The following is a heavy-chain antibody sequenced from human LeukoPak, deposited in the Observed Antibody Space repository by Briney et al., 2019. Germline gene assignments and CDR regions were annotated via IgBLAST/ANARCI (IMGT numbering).Heavy chain of an antibody. D-gene: IGHD3-10*01. CDR1: GGTFSSYA. CDR3: ARVGLSITMVRGVPYYYYYYMDV. Sequence: SVKVSCKASGGTFSSYAISWVRQAPGQGLEWMGGIIPIFGTANYAQKFQGRVTITADKSTSTAYMELSSLRSEDTAVYYCARVGLSITMVRGVPYYYYYYMDVWGKGTTVTISS. CDR2: IIPIFGTA. V-gene: IGHV1-69*06. J-gene: IGHJ6*03.